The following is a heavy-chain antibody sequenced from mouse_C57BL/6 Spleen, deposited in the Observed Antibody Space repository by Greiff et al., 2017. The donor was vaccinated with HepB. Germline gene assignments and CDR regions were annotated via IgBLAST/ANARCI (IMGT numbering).Heavy chain of an antibody. CDR1: GFTFSSYA. CDR2: ISDGGSYT. CDR3: ARGDDYGSSGFDY. J-gene: IGHJ2*01. Sequence: EVKVEESGGGLVKPGGSLKLSCAASGFTFSSYAMSWVRQTPEKRLEWVATISDGGSYTYYPDNVKGRFTISRDNAKNNLYLQMSHLKSEDTAMYYCARGDDYGSSGFDYWGQGTTLTVSS. D-gene: IGHD1-1*01. V-gene: IGHV5-4*03.